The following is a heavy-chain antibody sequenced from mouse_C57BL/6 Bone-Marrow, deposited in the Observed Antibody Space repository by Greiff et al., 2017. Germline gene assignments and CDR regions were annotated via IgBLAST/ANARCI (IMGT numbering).Heavy chain of an antibody. CDR3: GSSYSYFDY. Sequence: VQLQQSGAALVRPGASVKLSCTASGFNIKDDSLHWVKQRPEQGLAWIGWFDPENGDTDNASKFRGKDAISAFKSSNTASVQLSSRTTEDAAVYYCGSSYSYFDYWGQGTTLSVAS. CDR1: GFNIKDDS. V-gene: IGHV14-4*01. D-gene: IGHD1-1*01. J-gene: IGHJ2*01. CDR2: FDPENGDT.